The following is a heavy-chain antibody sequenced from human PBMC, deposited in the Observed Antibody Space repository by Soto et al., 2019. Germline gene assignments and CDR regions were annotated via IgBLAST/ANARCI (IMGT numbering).Heavy chain of an antibody. CDR3: ARSPAYGDYANLDT. CDR2: IHSTRSP. J-gene: IGHJ5*02. CDR1: GDSVSKYY. D-gene: IGHD4-17*01. V-gene: IGHV4-4*07. Sequence: PWETLSLTCTVSGDSVSKYYWNWIRQPAVKGLEWIGRIHSTRSPNYNPSLKSRVTMSVDTSKNQFSLKLNLTSVTAADTAVYYFARSPAYGDYANLDTWGQGTLVTVSS.